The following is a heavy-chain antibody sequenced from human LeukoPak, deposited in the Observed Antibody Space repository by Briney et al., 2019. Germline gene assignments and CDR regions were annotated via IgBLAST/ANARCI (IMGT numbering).Heavy chain of an antibody. V-gene: IGHV1-69*13. J-gene: IGHJ4*02. Sequence: ASVKVSCKASGGTFSSYAISWVRQAPGQGLEWMGGIIPIFGTANYAQKFQGRVTITADESTSTAYMELSSLRSEDTAVYYCARVGLVGAAAGYSTFDYWGQGTLVTVSS. CDR1: GGTFSSYA. CDR3: ARVGLVGAAAGYSTFDY. D-gene: IGHD1-26*01. CDR2: IIPIFGTA.